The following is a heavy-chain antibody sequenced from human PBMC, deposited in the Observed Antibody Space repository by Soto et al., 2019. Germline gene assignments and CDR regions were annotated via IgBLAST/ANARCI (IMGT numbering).Heavy chain of an antibody. D-gene: IGHD4-17*01. Sequence: QLQLQESGPGLVKPSETLSLTCTVSGDSISSNSYYWGWIRQPPGKGLEWIGSIYYSGYTYYNPSLKSRVSISVDTSKNQFSLSLISVTAADTAVYYCARTVTTRRVGDAFRIWGQGTLVTVSS. CDR1: GDSISSNSYY. CDR3: ARTVTTRRVGDAFRI. CDR2: IYYSGYT. V-gene: IGHV4-39*01. J-gene: IGHJ3*02.